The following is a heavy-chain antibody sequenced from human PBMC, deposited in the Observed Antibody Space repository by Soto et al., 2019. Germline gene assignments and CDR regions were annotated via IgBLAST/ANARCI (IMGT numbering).Heavy chain of an antibody. Sequence: GGSLRLSCAASGFTFSSYGMHWVRQAPGKGLEWVAVISYDGSNKYYADSVKGRFTISRDNSKNTLYLQMNSLRAEDTAVYYCAKATGSGWYIFDYGMDVWGQGTTVTVSS. D-gene: IGHD6-19*01. CDR2: ISYDGSNK. CDR1: GFTFSSYG. J-gene: IGHJ6*02. CDR3: AKATGSGWYIFDYGMDV. V-gene: IGHV3-30*18.